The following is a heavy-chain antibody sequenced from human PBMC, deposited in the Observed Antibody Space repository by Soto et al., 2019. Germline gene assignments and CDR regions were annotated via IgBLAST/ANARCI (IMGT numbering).Heavy chain of an antibody. J-gene: IGHJ4*02. D-gene: IGHD3-22*01. CDR1: GYIFTNHY. CDR2: INPSGGST. CDR3: AWAEYYDSSGFYYDC. Sequence: QVQLVQSGAEVKKPGASVKVSCKASGYIFTNHYIHWVRQAPGQGLEWMGIINPSGGSTNYLQKFQGRITMTRDTSTSTVYLELSSLRSEDTAVYFCAWAEYYDSSGFYYDCWGQGSLVTVSS. V-gene: IGHV1-46*01.